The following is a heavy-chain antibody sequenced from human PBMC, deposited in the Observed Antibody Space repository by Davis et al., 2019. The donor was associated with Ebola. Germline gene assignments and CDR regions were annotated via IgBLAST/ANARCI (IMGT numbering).Heavy chain of an antibody. D-gene: IGHD3-22*01. CDR3: ARSNYYDSSGYYLYYYYYYMDV. Sequence: PSETLSLTCAVYGGSFSGYYWSWIRQPPGKGLEWIGEINHSGSTNYNPSLKSRVTISVDTSKNQFSLKLSSVTAADTAVYYCARSNYYDSSGYYLYYYYYYMDVWGQGTTVTVSS. CDR2: INHSGST. V-gene: IGHV4-34*01. CDR1: GGSFSGYY. J-gene: IGHJ6*03.